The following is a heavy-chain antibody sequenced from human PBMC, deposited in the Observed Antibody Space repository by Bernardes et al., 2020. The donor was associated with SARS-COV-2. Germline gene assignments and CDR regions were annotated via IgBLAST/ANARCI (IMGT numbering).Heavy chain of an antibody. Sequence: GESLKISCKGSGYSFTSYWIGWVRQMPGKGLEWMGIIYPGDSDTRYSPSFQGQVTISADKSISTAYLQWSSLRASDTAMYYCARQGKGCSSVSCYDYWGQGTLVTVSS. CDR2: IYPGDSDT. J-gene: IGHJ4*02. CDR1: GYSFTSYW. CDR3: ARQGKGCSSVSCYDY. V-gene: IGHV5-51*01. D-gene: IGHD2-2*01.